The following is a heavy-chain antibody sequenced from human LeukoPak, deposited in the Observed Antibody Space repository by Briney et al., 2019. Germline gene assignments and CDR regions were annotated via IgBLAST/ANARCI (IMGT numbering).Heavy chain of an antibody. D-gene: IGHD2-15*01. CDR1: GGSFSGYH. J-gene: IGHJ5*02. V-gene: IGHV4-34*01. CDR2: INHSGST. Sequence: PSETLSLTCAVYGGSFSGYHWTWIRQPPGKGLEWIGEINHSGSTNYNPSLKSRVTISVDTSNKQFSLKLTSVTAADTAVYYCARWWGFDPWGQGTLVTVSS. CDR3: ARWWGFDP.